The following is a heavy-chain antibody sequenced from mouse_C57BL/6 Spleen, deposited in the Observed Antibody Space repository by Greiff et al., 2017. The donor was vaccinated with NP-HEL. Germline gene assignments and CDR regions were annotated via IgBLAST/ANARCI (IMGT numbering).Heavy chain of an antibody. V-gene: IGHV5-17*01. CDR1: GFTFSDYG. CDR2: ISSGSSTI. J-gene: IGHJ4*01. D-gene: IGHD1-1*01. Sequence: EVKLVESGGGLVKPGGSLKLSCAASGFTFSDYGMHWVRQAPEKGLEWVAYISSGSSTIYYADTVKGRFTISRDNAKNTLFLQMTSLRSGDTAMYYCARQYYGSSYAMDYWGQGTSVTVSS. CDR3: ARQYYGSSYAMDY.